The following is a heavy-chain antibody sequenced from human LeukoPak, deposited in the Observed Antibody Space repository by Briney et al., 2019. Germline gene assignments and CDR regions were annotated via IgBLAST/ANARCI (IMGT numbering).Heavy chain of an antibody. CDR3: AKGGDCSGGSCYSGYYYYYMDV. V-gene: IGHV3-30*02. CDR2: IRYDGSNK. J-gene: IGHJ6*03. CDR1: GFTFSSYG. D-gene: IGHD2-15*01. Sequence: GGSLRLSCAASGFTFSSYGMHWVRQAPGKGLEWVAFIRYDGSNKYYADSVKGRFTISRDNSKNTLYLQMNSLRAEDTAVYYCAKGGDCSGGSCYSGYYYYYMDVWGKGTTVTISS.